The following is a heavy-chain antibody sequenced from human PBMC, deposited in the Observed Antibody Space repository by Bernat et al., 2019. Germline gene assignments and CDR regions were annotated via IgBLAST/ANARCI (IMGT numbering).Heavy chain of an antibody. CDR3: ARLAGDTFDY. Sequence: QVQLQESGPGLAKPSETLSLTCTVSGGSISDYYWSWIRQPPGKGLEWIAYIYYSGSTKYNPSLKSRVTISVDMSRNQFSLKLTSVTAADTAVYYCARLAGDTFDYWGQGTLVTVSS. J-gene: IGHJ4*02. D-gene: IGHD3-16*01. CDR1: GGSISDYY. CDR2: IYYSGST. V-gene: IGHV4-59*01.